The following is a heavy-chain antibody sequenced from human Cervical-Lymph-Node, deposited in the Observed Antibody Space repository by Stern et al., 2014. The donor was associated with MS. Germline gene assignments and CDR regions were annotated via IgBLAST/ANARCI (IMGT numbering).Heavy chain of an antibody. CDR3: ARGSGDNWFGP. D-gene: IGHD3-10*01. CDR2: GIPFVGTS. CDR1: GG. Sequence: QVQLGQSGAEVKKPGSSVKVSCKSSGGISWVRQAPGQGLEWMGGGIPFVGTSNYAQKVQGRVLITADTSTNTTYLHLSRLTSADTAVYYCARGSGDNWFGPWGQGTLVTVSS. J-gene: IGHJ5*02. V-gene: IGHV1-69*06.